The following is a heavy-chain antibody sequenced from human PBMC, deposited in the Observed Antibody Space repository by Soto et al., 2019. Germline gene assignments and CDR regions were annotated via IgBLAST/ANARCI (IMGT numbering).Heavy chain of an antibody. Sequence: EVQLVESGGGLVQPGGSLRLSCAASGFTFSSYSMNWARQAPGKGLEWLSYIGPSASNINYADSVKGRFTISRDNAKNSLYLQMSSLRVVDTAVYYCARDSQWAFDVWGQGTMVTVSS. D-gene: IGHD2-8*01. CDR1: GFTFSSYS. J-gene: IGHJ3*01. CDR3: ARDSQWAFDV. CDR2: IGPSASNI. V-gene: IGHV3-48*01.